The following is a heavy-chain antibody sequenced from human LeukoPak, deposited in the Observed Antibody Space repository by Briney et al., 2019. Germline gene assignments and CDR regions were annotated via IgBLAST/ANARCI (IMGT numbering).Heavy chain of an antibody. Sequence: GGSLRLSCAASGFTFSSYAMHWVRQAPGKGLEYVSAISSNGGSTYYADSVKGRFTISRDNSKNTLYLQMSSLRAEDTAVYYCVKGRDIVATINFRDWGQGTLVTVSS. V-gene: IGHV3-64D*06. J-gene: IGHJ4*02. D-gene: IGHD5-12*01. CDR2: ISSNGGST. CDR1: GFTFSSYA. CDR3: VKGRDIVATINFRD.